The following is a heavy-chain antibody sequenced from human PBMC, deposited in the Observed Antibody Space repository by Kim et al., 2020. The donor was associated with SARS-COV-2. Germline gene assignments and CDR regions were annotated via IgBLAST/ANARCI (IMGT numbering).Heavy chain of an antibody. CDR2: ISSSSSTI. V-gene: IGHV3-48*04. J-gene: IGHJ5*02. Sequence: GGSLRLSCAASGFTFSSYSMNWVRQAPGKGLEWVSYISSSSSTIYYADSVKGRFTISRDNAKNSLYLQMNSLRAEDTAVYYCARVLYDSSGYYWFDPWGQGTLVTVSS. CDR3: ARVLYDSSGYYWFDP. D-gene: IGHD3-22*01. CDR1: GFTFSSYS.